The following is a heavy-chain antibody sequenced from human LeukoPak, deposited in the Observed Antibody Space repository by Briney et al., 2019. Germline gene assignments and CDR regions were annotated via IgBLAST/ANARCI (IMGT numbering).Heavy chain of an antibody. J-gene: IGHJ4*02. Sequence: ETLSLTCAVSGYSISSGYYWGWIRQPPGKGLEWVSAISGSGGSTYYADSVKGRFTISRDNSKNTLYLQMNSLRAEDTAVYYCAKYHYDILTGYKIPYYFDYWGQGTLVTVSS. CDR3: AKYHYDILTGYKIPYYFDY. CDR1: GYSISSGYY. CDR2: ISGSGGST. V-gene: IGHV3-23*01. D-gene: IGHD3-9*01.